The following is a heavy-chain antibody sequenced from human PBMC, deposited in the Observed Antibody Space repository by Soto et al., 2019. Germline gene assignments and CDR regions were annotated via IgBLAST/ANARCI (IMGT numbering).Heavy chain of an antibody. CDR2: IYHSGST. J-gene: IGHJ4*02. Sequence: QLQLQESGSGLVKPSQTLSLTCAVSGGSISSGGYSWSWIRQPPGKGLEWIGYIYHSGSTSYNPSLKSRVTISVDRSKNQFSLKLSSVTASDTAVYYCARARYYASGSRKSYYFDYWGQGTLVTVS. CDR1: GGSISSGGYS. V-gene: IGHV4-30-2*01. D-gene: IGHD3-10*01. CDR3: ARARYYASGSRKSYYFDY.